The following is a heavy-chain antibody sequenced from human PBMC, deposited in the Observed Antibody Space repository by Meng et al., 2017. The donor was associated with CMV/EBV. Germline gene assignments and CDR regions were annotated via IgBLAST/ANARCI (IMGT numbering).Heavy chain of an antibody. Sequence: FSGYAISWVRLAPGQGLEWLGGIIPILGIADSAQKFQGRVTIPADKSTSTAYMELSSLRSEDTAVYYCARDQRVLRFLEWLTGGWFDPWGQGTLVTVSS. CDR2: IIPILGIA. CDR1: FSGYA. J-gene: IGHJ5*02. CDR3: ARDQRVLRFLEWLTGGWFDP. V-gene: IGHV1-69*10. D-gene: IGHD3-3*01.